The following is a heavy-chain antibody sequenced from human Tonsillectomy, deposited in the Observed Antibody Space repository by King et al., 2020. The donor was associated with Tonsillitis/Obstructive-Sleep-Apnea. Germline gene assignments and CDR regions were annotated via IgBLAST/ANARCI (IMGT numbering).Heavy chain of an antibody. V-gene: IGHV1-46*01. CDR2: INPSDGIT. Sequence: QLVQSGAEVKKPGASVKVSCKASGYTFTSYYIHWVRQAPGQGLEWMGIINPSDGITTYAQKFQGRVTMTRDTSTSTAYMELSSLRSEDTAVYYCARGRITVSAGGYCDYWGPGTLVTVSS. J-gene: IGHJ4*02. CDR3: ARGRITVSAGGYCDY. CDR1: GYTFTSYY. D-gene: IGHD1-20*01.